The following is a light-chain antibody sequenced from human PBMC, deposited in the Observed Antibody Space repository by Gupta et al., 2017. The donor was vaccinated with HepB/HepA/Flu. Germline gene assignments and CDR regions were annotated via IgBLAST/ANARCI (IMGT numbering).Light chain of an antibody. Sequence: DIQMTPSPSSLSASVGDRITITCRASQSISSFLDWYQQRPGQAPNLLIYAASSWQSGVPSRFSGSGYGKDFTHTSSRRQHEDSAKYYLQQSCSTVMFGQGTKVEIK. CDR2: AAS. V-gene: IGKV1-39*01. J-gene: IGKJ1*01. CDR3: QQSCSTVM. CDR1: QSISSF.